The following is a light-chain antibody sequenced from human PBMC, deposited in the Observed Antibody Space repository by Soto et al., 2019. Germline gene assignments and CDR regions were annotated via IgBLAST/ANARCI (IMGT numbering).Light chain of an antibody. CDR3: QQYNNWPPWT. Sequence: EVLMTQSPATLSVSPGERVILSCRASQRISNDLAWYQQKAGQAPRLLIYDASTRATGTPARFSGSGSGTEFTLTISSLQSEDFAVYFCQQYNNWPPWTFGQGTKVDIK. V-gene: IGKV3-15*01. CDR2: DAS. J-gene: IGKJ1*01. CDR1: QRISND.